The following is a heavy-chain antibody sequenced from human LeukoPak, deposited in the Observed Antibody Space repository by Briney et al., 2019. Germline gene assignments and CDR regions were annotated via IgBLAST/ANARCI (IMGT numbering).Heavy chain of an antibody. D-gene: IGHD2-15*01. Sequence: SETLSFTCTVYGGSISSYYWSWIRQPAGKGLEWIGCIYTSGSTNYNPSLKSRVTVSVDTSKNQFSLKLSSVTAADTAAYYCASVVLAATLFRWFDPWGQGTLVTVSS. CDR2: IYTSGST. V-gene: IGHV4-4*07. CDR3: ASVVLAATLFRWFDP. CDR1: GGSISSYY. J-gene: IGHJ5*02.